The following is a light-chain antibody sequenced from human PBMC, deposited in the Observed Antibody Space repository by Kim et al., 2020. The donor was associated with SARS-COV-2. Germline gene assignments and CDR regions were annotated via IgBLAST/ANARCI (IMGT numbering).Light chain of an antibody. CDR1: SGHSNYA. CDR3: QTWGTGIWM. V-gene: IGLV4-69*02. CDR2: VNNDGSH. J-gene: IGLJ3*02. Sequence: ASVKLTCTLSSGHSNYAIAWHQQQPEKGPRYVMKVNNDGSHSKGDGIPDRFSGSSSGAERYLTISSLQSEDEADYYCQTWGTGIWMFGGGTKLTVL.